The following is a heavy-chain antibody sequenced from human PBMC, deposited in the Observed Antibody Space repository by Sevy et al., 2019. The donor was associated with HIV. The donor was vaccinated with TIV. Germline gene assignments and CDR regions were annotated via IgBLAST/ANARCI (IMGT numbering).Heavy chain of an antibody. J-gene: IGHJ4*01. CDR1: GFTFSSYP. V-gene: IGHV3-21*01. CDR2: ISSSSRYI. D-gene: IGHD2-2*01. Sequence: GGSLRLSCAVSGFTFSSYPMNWVRQAPGKGLEWVSSISSSSRYIYYADSVKGRFTISRDNAKNSVYLQMNSLRTEDTAVYYCARDGGCSTTSCLLYFDYWGQGTLVTVSS. CDR3: ARDGGCSTTSCLLYFDY.